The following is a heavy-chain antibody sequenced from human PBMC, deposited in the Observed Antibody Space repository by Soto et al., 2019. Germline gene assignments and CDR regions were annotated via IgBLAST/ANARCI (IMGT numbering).Heavy chain of an antibody. CDR3: ARSGGSNSWYGAFDF. D-gene: IGHD2-15*01. CDR1: SDSITSGRYY. CDR2: IYYSGNS. J-gene: IGHJ4*02. V-gene: IGHV4-31*03. Sequence: QVQLQESGPGLVKPSQTLSLTCTVSSDSITSGRYYWSWVRQHPGRGLEWIGYIYYSGNSYYNPSLKSRVTISLDRSKSQFSLELNYVTAADTAVYYCARSGGSNSWYGAFDFWGQGTLVTVSS.